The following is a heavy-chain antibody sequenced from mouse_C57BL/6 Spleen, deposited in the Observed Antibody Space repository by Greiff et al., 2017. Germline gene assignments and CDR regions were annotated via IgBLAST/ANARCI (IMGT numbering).Heavy chain of an antibody. CDR2: IYPGSGST. CDR1: GYTFTSYW. CDR3: AREVVATPLDY. J-gene: IGHJ2*01. D-gene: IGHD1-1*01. V-gene: IGHV1-55*01. Sequence: VQLQQPGAELVKPGASVKMSCKASGYTFTSYWITWVKQRPGQGLEWIGDIYPGSGSTNYNEKFKSRATLTVDTSSSTAYMQLSSLTSEDSAVYYCAREVVATPLDYWGQGTTLTVSS.